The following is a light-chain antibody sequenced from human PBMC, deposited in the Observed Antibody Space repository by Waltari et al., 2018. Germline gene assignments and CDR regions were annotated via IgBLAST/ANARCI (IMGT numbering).Light chain of an antibody. V-gene: IGLV2-8*01. J-gene: IGLJ3*02. CDR2: EVT. CDR1: SSDVGGYSY. CDR3: SSYAGSNMVV. Sequence: QSALTQPPSASGSPGQSVTIPCTGTSSDVGGYSYVSWYQQYPGRAPKLIIYEVTKRPSGVPDRFSGSKSGNTASLTVSGVQAEDEADYYCSSYAGSNMVVFGGGTKLTVL.